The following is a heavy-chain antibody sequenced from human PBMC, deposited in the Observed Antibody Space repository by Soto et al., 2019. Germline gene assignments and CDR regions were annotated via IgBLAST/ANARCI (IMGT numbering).Heavy chain of an antibody. CDR2: ISTSNGYT. D-gene: IGHD3-3*01. J-gene: IGHJ6*02. CDR3: ARDSSFALLEWSPSDSYGMDV. Sequence: QVQLVQSAGEVKEPGASLKVACKASGYSFSTYGISWVRQAPGQGLEWMGWISTSNGYTNYGQKFQGSVCMTTDTSTNTAYMEVRSLRSDDTAFYFCARDSSFALLEWSPSDSYGMDVWGQGTSVTVSS. CDR1: GYSFSTYG. V-gene: IGHV1-18*01.